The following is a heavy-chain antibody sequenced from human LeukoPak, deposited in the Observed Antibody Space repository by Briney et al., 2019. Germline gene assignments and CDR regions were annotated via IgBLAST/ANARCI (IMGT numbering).Heavy chain of an antibody. D-gene: IGHD5-18*01. CDR3: ATGHSYGYDY. CDR1: GLTYSDFW. Sequence: GGSLRLSCAASGLTYSDFWMHWVRQPPGKGLVWVALVKGDGRTTIYADSVKGRFTISRDNAKNTLYLQMNSLRADDSGVYYCATGHSYGYDYWGQGVLVTVSS. J-gene: IGHJ4*02. CDR2: VKGDGRTT. V-gene: IGHV3-74*01.